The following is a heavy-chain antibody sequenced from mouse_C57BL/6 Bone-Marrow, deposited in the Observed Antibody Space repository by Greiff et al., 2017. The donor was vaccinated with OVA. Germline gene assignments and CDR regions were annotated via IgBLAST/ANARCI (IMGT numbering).Heavy chain of an antibody. CDR2: ISNGGGST. D-gene: IGHD1-1*01. CDR1: GFTFSDYY. CDR3: ARQGCDYGSSPWYFDV. V-gene: IGHV5-12*01. J-gene: IGHJ1*03. Sequence: DVKLVESGGGLVQPGGSLKLSCAASGFTFSDYYMYWVRQTPEKRLEWVAYISNGGGSTYYPDTVKGRFTISRDNAKNTLYLQMSRLKSEDTAMYYCARQGCDYGSSPWYFDVWGTGTTVTVSS.